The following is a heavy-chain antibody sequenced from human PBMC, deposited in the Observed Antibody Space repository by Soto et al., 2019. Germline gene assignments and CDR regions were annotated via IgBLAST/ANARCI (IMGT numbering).Heavy chain of an antibody. J-gene: IGHJ5*01. Sequence: ASVKVSCKASGDNFTDYDINWVRQASGQGLEWMGWMNPKSGDAGSAQKFQGRVTMTRDTSISTAYMELSNLRSEDTAVYYCTRVPIEATTTDSRRHGTLVTV. CDR1: GDNFTDYD. CDR2: MNPKSGDA. V-gene: IGHV1-8*01. D-gene: IGHD1-1*01. CDR3: TRVPIEATTTDS.